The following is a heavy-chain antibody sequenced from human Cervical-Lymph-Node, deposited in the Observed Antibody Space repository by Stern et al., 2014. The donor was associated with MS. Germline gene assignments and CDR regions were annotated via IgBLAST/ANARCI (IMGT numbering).Heavy chain of an antibody. CDR2: LYASGNT. CDR3: ARDFQPSLTGSTSNWFDA. J-gene: IGHJ5*02. CDR1: GGSISSYY. V-gene: IGHV4-4*07. D-gene: IGHD1-20*01. Sequence: QVQLQESGPGLVKPSETLALNCTVSGGSISSYYWSWIRQHAGKRLEWIGRLYASGNTIYNPSLKILVSMSLDPSKNHFSLKLPSVTAADTAVYYCARDFQPSLTGSTSNWFDAWGQGTLVTVSS.